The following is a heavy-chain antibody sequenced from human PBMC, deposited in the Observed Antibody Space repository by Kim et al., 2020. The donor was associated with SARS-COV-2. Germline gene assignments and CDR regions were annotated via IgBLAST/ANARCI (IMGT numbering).Heavy chain of an antibody. D-gene: IGHD6-13*01. CDR2: ISGSGGST. J-gene: IGHJ4*02. Sequence: GGSLRLSCAASGFTFSSYAMSWVRQAPGKGLEWVSAISGSGGSTYYADSVKGRFTISRDNSKNTLYLQMNSLRAEDTAVYYCAKDGGGWYSSWIIHPYFDYWGQGTLVTVSS. CDR1: GFTFSSYA. CDR3: AKDGGGWYSSWIIHPYFDY. V-gene: IGHV3-23*01.